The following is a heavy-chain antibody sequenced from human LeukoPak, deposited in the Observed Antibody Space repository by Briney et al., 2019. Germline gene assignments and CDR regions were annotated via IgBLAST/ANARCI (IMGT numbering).Heavy chain of an antibody. D-gene: IGHD3-22*01. J-gene: IGHJ4*01. CDR1: GASINNNF. CDR2: IYSSGSA. CDR3: ARHRDYYDS. V-gene: IGHV4-59*08. Sequence: ASETLSLTCTVSGASINNNFWTWLRQPPGKGLEWIGCIYSSGSANYNPSLKSRVIISGDTSKNQISLNLTSVTAADTALYFCARHRDYYDSWGHGTLVTVSS.